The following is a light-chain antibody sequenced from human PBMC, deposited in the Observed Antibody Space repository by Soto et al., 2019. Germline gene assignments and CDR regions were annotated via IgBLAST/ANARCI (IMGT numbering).Light chain of an antibody. J-gene: IGKJ1*01. CDR3: KQYNSSPWT. CDR1: QSISSW. CDR2: KAS. V-gene: IGKV1-5*03. Sequence: DIQMTQSPSTLSASVGDRVTITCRASQSISSWLAWYQQKPGKAPKLLIYKASSLGSGVPSRFSGSGSGTEFTPTISSLQPDDFATYYCKQYNSSPWTFGQGTKVEIK.